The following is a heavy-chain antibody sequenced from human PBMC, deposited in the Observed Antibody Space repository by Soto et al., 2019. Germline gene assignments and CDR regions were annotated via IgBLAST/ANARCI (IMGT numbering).Heavy chain of an antibody. D-gene: IGHD2-8*01. CDR3: AEDTNGYYC. Sequence: ASVKVSCKASGYTFTTFAIHWVRQAPGQGLEWMGWVNAGTGNVQYSQNFQDRVTFTRDTSASTAYMELSSLGFEDTAVYYCAEDTNGYYCWGQGTPVTVSS. J-gene: IGHJ4*02. V-gene: IGHV1-3*01. CDR1: GYTFTTFA. CDR2: VNAGTGNV.